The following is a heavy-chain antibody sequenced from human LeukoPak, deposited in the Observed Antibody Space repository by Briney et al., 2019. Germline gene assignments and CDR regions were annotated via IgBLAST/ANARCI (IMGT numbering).Heavy chain of an antibody. CDR1: GFTFSNSG. J-gene: IGHJ3*01. Sequence: GRSLRPSCAASGFTFSNSGMHWVRQAPGKGLEWVAVIWYDGSNEYYADAVKGRFTISRDNSKDTVHLQMNSLRVEDTSVYYCAREISFDLWGQGTLVAVSS. CDR3: AREISFDL. V-gene: IGHV3-33*01. CDR2: IWYDGSNE.